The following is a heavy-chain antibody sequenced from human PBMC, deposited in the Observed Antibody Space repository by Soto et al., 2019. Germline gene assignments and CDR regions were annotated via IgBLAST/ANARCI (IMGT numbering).Heavy chain of an antibody. CDR2: ISYDGGNE. J-gene: IGHJ5*02. Sequence: GSLRLSCAASGFTFISFAIRFGGHSAVKWREWVGVISYDGGNEYYADSVKGRFTISRDNSKNTLYLQMNSLRAEDTAVYYCARDPAYYDFLSGSSWFDPWGQGARVTV. V-gene: IGHV3-30-3*01. CDR3: ARDPAYYDFLSGSSWFDP. CDR1: GFTFISFA. D-gene: IGHD3-3*01.